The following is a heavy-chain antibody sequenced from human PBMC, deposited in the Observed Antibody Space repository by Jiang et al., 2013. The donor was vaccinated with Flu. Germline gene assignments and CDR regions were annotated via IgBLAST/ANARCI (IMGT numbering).Heavy chain of an antibody. CDR3: ARVDKLFWFGEILSPAYLYAMDV. Sequence: VQLVESGGGVVQPGGSLRLSCEGSGFTFNTYNMHWVRQAPGKGLEWVAVISFDGNDAYSADPVKGRFAISRDNSRNTLFLQMRSLRVEDTATYYCARVDKLFWFGEILSPAYLYAMDVWGQGTTVTVSS. CDR2: ISFDGNDA. CDR1: GFTFNTYN. J-gene: IGHJ6*02. V-gene: IGHV3-30*09. D-gene: IGHD3-10*01.